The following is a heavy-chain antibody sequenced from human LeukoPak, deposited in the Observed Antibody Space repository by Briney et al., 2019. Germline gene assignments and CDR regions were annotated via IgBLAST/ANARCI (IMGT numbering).Heavy chain of an antibody. J-gene: IGHJ4*02. D-gene: IGHD6-13*01. V-gene: IGHV4-59*08. Sequence: SETLSLTCTVSGGSIGSYFWSWIRQPPGKGLEWIGYIYYSGSTNYNPSLKSRVTISVDTSKNQFSLKLSSVTAADTAVYYCARHISSSWYYFDYWGQGTLVTASS. CDR1: GGSIGSYF. CDR2: IYYSGST. CDR3: ARHISSSWYYFDY.